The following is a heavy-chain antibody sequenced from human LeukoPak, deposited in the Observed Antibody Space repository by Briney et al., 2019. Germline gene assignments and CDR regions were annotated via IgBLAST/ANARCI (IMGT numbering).Heavy chain of an antibody. Sequence: ASVKVSCKASGVTFSSYAISWVRQAPGQGLEWMGWISAYNGNTNYAQKLQGRVTMTTDTSTSTAYMELRSLRSDDTAVYYCARGLYSSGCPHYWGQGTLVTVSS. J-gene: IGHJ4*02. V-gene: IGHV1-18*01. CDR3: ARGLYSSGCPHY. CDR2: ISAYNGNT. CDR1: GVTFSSYA. D-gene: IGHD6-19*01.